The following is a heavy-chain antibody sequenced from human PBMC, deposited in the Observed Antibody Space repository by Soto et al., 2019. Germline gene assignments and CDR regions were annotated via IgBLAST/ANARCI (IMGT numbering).Heavy chain of an antibody. D-gene: IGHD1-26*01. V-gene: IGHV3-21*01. CDR3: ARDGSVSYYYYGMDV. J-gene: IGHJ6*02. Sequence: EVQLVESGGGLVKPGGSLRLSCAASGFTFSSYSMNWVRQAPGKGLEWVSSISSSSSYIYYEDSVKGRFTISRDNAKNSLYLQMNSLRAEDTAVYFCARDGSVSYYYYGMDVWGQGTTVTVSS. CDR2: ISSSSSYI. CDR1: GFTFSSYS.